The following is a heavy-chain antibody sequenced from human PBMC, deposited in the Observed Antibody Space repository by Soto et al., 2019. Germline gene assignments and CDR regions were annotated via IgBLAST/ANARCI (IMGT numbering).Heavy chain of an antibody. J-gene: IGHJ5*02. D-gene: IGHD2-15*01. CDR1: GGTFSSYA. V-gene: IGHV1-69*13. CDR2: IIPIFGTA. CDR3: ARGYCSGGSCFNWFDP. Sequence: ASVKVSCKASGGTFSSYAISWVRQAPGQGLEWMGGIIPIFGTANYAQKFQGRVTITADESTSTAYMELSSLRSEDTAVYCCARGYCSGGSCFNWFDPWGQGTLVTVPQ.